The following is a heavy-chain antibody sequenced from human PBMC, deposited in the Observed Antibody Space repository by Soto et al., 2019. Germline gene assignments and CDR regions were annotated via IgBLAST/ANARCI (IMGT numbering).Heavy chain of an antibody. CDR2: IYYSGST. Sequence: SETLSLTCTVSGGSISSSSYYWGWIRQPPGKGLEWIGSIYYSGSTYYNPSLKSRVTISVDTSKNQFSLKLSSVTAADTAVYYCARRVRDTLVRGVIIGFGMGVLGQGTTVTVS. D-gene: IGHD3-10*01. CDR3: ARRVRDTLVRGVIIGFGMGV. CDR1: GGSISSSSYY. J-gene: IGHJ6*02. V-gene: IGHV4-39*01.